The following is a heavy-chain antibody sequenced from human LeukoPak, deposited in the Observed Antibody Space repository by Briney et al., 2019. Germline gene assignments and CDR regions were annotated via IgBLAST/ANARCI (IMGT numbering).Heavy chain of an antibody. CDR2: IYPGDSDT. J-gene: IGHJ4*02. Sequence: GESLKITCKGSGSRFTNYWIGWVRQMPGKGLEWMGIIYPGDSDTRYSPSFQGQVTISADKSISTAYLQWSSLKASDTAMYYCARHYYDSGSYYTDHWGQGTLVTVSS. CDR1: GSRFTNYW. D-gene: IGHD3-10*01. CDR3: ARHYYDSGSYYTDH. V-gene: IGHV5-51*01.